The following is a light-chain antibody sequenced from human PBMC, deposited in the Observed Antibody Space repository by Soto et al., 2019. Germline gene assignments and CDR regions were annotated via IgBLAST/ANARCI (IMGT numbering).Light chain of an antibody. V-gene: IGLV1-44*01. J-gene: IGLJ3*02. CDR1: TSNVGSNT. CDR3: VAWDDSLNGWV. CDR2: SNN. Sequence: QSVLTQPPSASGTPGQRVSISCSGSTSNVGSNTVTWYQQVPGTAPKLLISSNNQRPSGVPDRFSGSKSGTSASLAISGLQSEDEADYHCVAWDDSLNGWVFGGGTKVTVL.